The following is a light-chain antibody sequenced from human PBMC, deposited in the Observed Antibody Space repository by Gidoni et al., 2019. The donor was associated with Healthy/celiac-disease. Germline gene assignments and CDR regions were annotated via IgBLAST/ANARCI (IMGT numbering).Light chain of an antibody. Sequence: ELVLTPSPATLSLSPGERATLSCRASQSVSSYLSWYQQTPGQAPRLLIYDASNRATGIPARFSGSGSGTDFTLTISSLEPEDFAVYYCQQRSNWLTFGGGTKVEIK. CDR3: QQRSNWLT. V-gene: IGKV3-11*01. CDR1: QSVSSY. J-gene: IGKJ4*01. CDR2: DAS.